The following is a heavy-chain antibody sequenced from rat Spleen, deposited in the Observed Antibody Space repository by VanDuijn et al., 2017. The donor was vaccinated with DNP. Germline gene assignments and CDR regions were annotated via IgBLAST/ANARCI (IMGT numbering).Heavy chain of an antibody. D-gene: IGHD1-7*01. CDR1: GYSITSNY. J-gene: IGHJ2*01. Sequence: EVRLQESGPGLVQPSQSLSLTCSVTGYSITSNYWAWIRKFQGNKLEYIGHISYIGSTNYNPALKSRLSITRDTSKNHFFLHLNSVTTEDTATYYCARWTRYFDYWGQGVMVTVSS. CDR3: ARWTRYFDY. V-gene: IGHV3-1*01. CDR2: ISYIGST.